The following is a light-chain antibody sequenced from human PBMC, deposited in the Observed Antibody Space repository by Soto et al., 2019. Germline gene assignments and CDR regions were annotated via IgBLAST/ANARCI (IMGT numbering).Light chain of an antibody. CDR1: QSVSIY. CDR3: QQRSTWPLT. J-gene: IGKJ4*01. V-gene: IGKV3-11*01. CDR2: DVS. Sequence: EIVLTQSPATLSLSPGERATLSCRASQSVSIYLAWYQQKPGQAPRLLIYDVSNRATGIPARFSGSGSATDFTLTISSLEPEDFAVYYCQQRSTWPLTFGGGTKVEI.